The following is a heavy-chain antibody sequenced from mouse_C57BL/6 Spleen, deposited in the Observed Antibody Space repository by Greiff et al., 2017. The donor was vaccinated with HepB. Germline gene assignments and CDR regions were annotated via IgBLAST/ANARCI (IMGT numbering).Heavy chain of an antibody. V-gene: IGHV1-76*01. CDR2: IYPGSGNT. Sequence: VQLQRSGAELVRPGASVKLSCKASGYTFTDYYINWVKQRPGQGLEWIARIYPGSGNTYYNEKFKGKATLTAEKSSSTAYMQLSSLTSEDSAVYFCAREGFDYWGQGTTLTVSS. CDR3: AREGFDY. J-gene: IGHJ2*01. CDR1: GYTFTDYY.